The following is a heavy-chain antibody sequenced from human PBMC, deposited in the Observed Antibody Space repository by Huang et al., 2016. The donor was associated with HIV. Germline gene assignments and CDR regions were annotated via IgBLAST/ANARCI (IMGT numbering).Heavy chain of an antibody. J-gene: IGHJ4*02. CDR3: ARGPTAMVLDYFDY. CDR2: SIPICGTA. Sequence: QVQLVQSGAEVKKPGSSVKVSCKASGGTFSNYAISWVRQAPGQGLEWMGGSIPICGTANYAQKFQGRVTITADESTSTAYMELSSLRSEDTAVYYCARGPTAMVLDYFDYWGQGTLVTVSS. CDR1: GGTFSNYA. D-gene: IGHD5-18*01. V-gene: IGHV1-69*13.